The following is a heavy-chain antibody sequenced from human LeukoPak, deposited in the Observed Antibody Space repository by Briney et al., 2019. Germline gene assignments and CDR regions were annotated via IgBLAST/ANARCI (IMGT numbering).Heavy chain of an antibody. V-gene: IGHV3-30*10. D-gene: IGHD5-18*01. CDR2: VSHDGSTK. Sequence: PGGSLRLSWAASGFSFSTYAMHWVRQAPGMGPEWVAVVSHDGSTKYYTDSVRGRFTISRDNSKNTFFLQLNGLRTGDTAVYYCARAIMGTENLDYWGQGTLVTVSS. CDR1: GFSFSTYA. J-gene: IGHJ4*02. CDR3: ARAIMGTENLDY.